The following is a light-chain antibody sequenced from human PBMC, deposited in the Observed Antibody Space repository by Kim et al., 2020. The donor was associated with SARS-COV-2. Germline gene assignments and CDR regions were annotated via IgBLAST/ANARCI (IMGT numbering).Light chain of an antibody. J-gene: IGKJ1*01. CDR2: AAS. V-gene: IGKV1-16*02. CDR3: QQYGSYPQT. CDR1: QGINNY. Sequence: DIQMTQSPSSLSASVGDRVTITCRASQGINNYLAWFQQKPGKAPKSLIYAASKLHSGVPSKFSGSGSGTDFTLTISSLQTEDFATYYCQQYGSYPQTFGQGTKVEIK.